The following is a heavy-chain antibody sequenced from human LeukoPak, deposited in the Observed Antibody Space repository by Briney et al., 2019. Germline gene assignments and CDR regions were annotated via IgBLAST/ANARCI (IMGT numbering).Heavy chain of an antibody. D-gene: IGHD6-19*01. CDR3: AKGASSSERILYNWFDP. Sequence: GGSLRLSCTASGFTFSDYGMHWVRQAPGKGLEWVSAITGSGGSIYYADSLKGRFTISRDNSKNTLYLQLNSLRAEDTAVYYCAKGASSSERILYNWFDPWGQGTLVTVSS. V-gene: IGHV3-23*01. J-gene: IGHJ5*02. CDR1: GFTFSDYG. CDR2: ITGSGGSI.